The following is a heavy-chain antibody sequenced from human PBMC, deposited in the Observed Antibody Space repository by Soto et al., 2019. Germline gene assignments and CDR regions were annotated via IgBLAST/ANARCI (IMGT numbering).Heavy chain of an antibody. Sequence: GGSLRLSCAASGFTFGASALQWVRQASGKGLEWLGRIGSRGESYATTYDVSVKGRFTISRDDSKKTAYLQMNSLKTEDTAVYYCARVYSNNWSGSYFDYWGQGTVVTVS. V-gene: IGHV3-73*01. CDR3: ARVYSNNWSGSYFDY. D-gene: IGHD1-1*01. CDR1: GFTFGASA. CDR2: IGSRGESYAT. J-gene: IGHJ4*02.